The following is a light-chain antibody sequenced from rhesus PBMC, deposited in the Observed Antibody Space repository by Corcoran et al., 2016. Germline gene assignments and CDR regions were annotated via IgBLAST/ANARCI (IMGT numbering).Light chain of an antibody. J-gene: IGKJ2*01. CDR3: QHGYGTPYS. Sequence: DIQMTQSPSSLSASVGDRVTITCRARENVNNYLNWYQQKPGQAPKLLIYKASTLQSGVPSRFSGSGSGTDYTFTISSLQPEDVATYYCQHGYGTPYSFGQGTKVEIK. V-gene: IGKV1-74*01. CDR1: ENVNNY. CDR2: KAS.